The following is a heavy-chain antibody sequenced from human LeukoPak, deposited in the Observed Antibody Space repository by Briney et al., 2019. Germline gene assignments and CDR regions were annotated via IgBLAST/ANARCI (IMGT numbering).Heavy chain of an antibody. CDR3: TIYTALDY. V-gene: IGHV3-15*01. D-gene: IGHD5-18*01. CDR1: GFTFSNPW. Sequence: GGSLRLSCAASGFTFSNPWMSWVRQAPGKGLEWVGRIKSKADGGTADYAAPVKGRFTISRDDSRNTLYLQMNSLKTEDTAVYYCTIYTALDYWGQGTLVTVSS. CDR2: IKSKADGGTA. J-gene: IGHJ4*02.